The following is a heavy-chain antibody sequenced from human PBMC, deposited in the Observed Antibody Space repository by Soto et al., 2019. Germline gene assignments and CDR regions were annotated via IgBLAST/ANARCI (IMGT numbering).Heavy chain of an antibody. CDR2: INHVGIT. Sequence: QVQLQQWGAGLLKPSETLSLTCAVSGGSFRGFYWTWIRQSPGKGLEWLGDINHVGITNYNPSLKSRVSIPVDTSKSQFSLKVGSVTAADTAVYYCASSSLYGMDVWGQGTTVTVSS. J-gene: IGHJ6*02. V-gene: IGHV4-34*01. CDR1: GGSFRGFY. CDR3: ASSSLYGMDV.